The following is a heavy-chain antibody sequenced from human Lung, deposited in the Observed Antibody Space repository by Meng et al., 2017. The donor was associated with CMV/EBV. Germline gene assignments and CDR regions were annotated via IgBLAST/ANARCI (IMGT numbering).Heavy chain of an antibody. V-gene: IGHV3-73*01. J-gene: IGHJ4*02. D-gene: IGHD1-26*01. CDR1: GFTFSAFD. Sequence: GEXXKISCAASGFTFSAFDMHWVRQASGKGLEWVGRVRGKSNSYATAYGASVEGRFTISRDDSKSTAYLQMNSLKTEDTAVYYCSSTISGSYDYWSQGTXVNGAS. CDR2: VRGKSNSYAT. CDR3: SSTISGSYDY.